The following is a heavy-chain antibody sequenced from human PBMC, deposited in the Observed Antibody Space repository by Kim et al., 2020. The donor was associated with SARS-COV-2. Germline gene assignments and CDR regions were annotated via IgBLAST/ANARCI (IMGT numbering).Heavy chain of an antibody. V-gene: IGHV3-74*01. Sequence: GGSLRLSCAASGFRSSNYYVNWVRQRPGKGLEWVSRISNDGGVTHYADSVRGRFTMSRDSAENTVYLQMNGVSAEDTAVYFCARGIFRDGFDVWGQGTTVSVSS. CDR2: ISNDGGVT. CDR1: GFRSSNYY. CDR3: ARGIFRDGFDV. J-gene: IGHJ6*02.